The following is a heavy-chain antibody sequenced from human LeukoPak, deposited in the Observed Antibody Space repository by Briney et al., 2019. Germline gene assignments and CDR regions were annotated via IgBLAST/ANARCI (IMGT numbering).Heavy chain of an antibody. D-gene: IGHD5-12*01. CDR2: INPNSGGT. CDR1: GYTFTGCY. CDR3: ARAGIVATITGGY. Sequence: AASVKVSCKASGYTFTGCYMHWVRQAPGQGLEWMGWINPNSGGTNYAQKFQGRVTMTRDTSISTAYMELSRLRSDDTAVYYCARAGIVATITGGYWGQGTLVTVSS. J-gene: IGHJ4*02. V-gene: IGHV1-2*02.